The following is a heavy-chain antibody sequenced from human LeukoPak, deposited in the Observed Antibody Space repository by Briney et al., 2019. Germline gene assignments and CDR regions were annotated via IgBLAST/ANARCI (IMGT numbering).Heavy chain of an antibody. D-gene: IGHD3-10*01. CDR3: AKTMVRGISAFDY. J-gene: IGHJ4*02. CDR2: IYYSGST. Sequence: SGTLSLTCAVSGGSISSSNWWSWVRQPPGKGLEWIGYIYYSGSTYYNPSLKSRVTISVDTSKNQFSLKLSSVTAADTAVYYCAKTMVRGISAFDYWGQGTLVTVSS. CDR1: GGSISSSNW. V-gene: IGHV4-4*02.